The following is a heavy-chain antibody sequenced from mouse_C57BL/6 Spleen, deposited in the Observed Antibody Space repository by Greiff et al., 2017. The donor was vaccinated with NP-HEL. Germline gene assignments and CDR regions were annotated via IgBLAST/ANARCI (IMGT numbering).Heavy chain of an antibody. D-gene: IGHD2-4*01. Sequence: VQLQQSGAELARPGASVKLSCKASGYTFTSYGISWVKQRTGQGLEWIGEIYPRSGNTYYNEKFKGKATLTADKSSSTAYMELRSLTSEDSAVYFCARDYEYDEERRDFDYWGQGTTLTVSS. J-gene: IGHJ2*01. CDR2: IYPRSGNT. CDR1: GYTFTSYG. CDR3: ARDYEYDEERRDFDY. V-gene: IGHV1-81*01.